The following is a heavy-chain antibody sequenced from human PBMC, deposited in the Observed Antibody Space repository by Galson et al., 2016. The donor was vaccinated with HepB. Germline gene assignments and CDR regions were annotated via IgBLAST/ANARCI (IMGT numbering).Heavy chain of an antibody. J-gene: IGHJ5*02. CDR1: GFTLSSYW. CDR2: INSDGSTK. D-gene: IGHD6-19*01. Sequence: SLRLSCAASGFTLSSYWMHWVRQAPGKGLVWVSRINSDGSTKNYADSVKGRFTISRDNAKNTLYLQMNSLRAEDTAMYFCTRDLATVADTWFDPWGQGTLVTVSS. CDR3: TRDLATVADTWFDP. V-gene: IGHV3-74*01.